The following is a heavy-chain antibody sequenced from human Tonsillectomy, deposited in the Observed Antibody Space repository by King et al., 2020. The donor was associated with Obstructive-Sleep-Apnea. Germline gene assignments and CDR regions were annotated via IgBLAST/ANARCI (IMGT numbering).Heavy chain of an antibody. D-gene: IGHD3-3*01. V-gene: IGHV4-39*01. CDR2: TYYSGST. J-gene: IGHJ4*02. CDR1: GGSISNTSYY. CDR3: ARPPIPHPCHGGLDY. Sequence: QLQESGPGLVKPSKTLSLTCTVSGGSISNTSYYWGWIRQPPGTGLEWIGSTYYSGSTYYNPSLKSRFTISVDTSKNQFSLKLSSVTAADTAVYYCARPPIPHPCHGGLDYWGQGTLVTVSS.